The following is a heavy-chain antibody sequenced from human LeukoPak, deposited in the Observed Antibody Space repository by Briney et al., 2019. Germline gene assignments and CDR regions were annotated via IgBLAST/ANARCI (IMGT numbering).Heavy chain of an antibody. J-gene: IGHJ4*02. D-gene: IGHD1-26*01. CDR2: ISYDGSNK. CDR3: ARDREDYFDY. V-gene: IGHV3-30*03. CDR1: GFIFSNYG. Sequence: GGSLRLSCAASGFIFSNYGMHWVRQAPGKGLEWVAVISYDGSNKYYADSVKGRFTISRDNSKNTLYLQMNSLRAEDTAVYYCARDREDYFDYWGQGTLVTVSS.